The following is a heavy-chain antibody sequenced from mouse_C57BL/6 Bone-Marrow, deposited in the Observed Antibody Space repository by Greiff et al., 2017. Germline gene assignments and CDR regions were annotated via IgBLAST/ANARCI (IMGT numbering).Heavy chain of an antibody. V-gene: IGHV1-54*01. CDR1: GYAFTNYL. Sequence: QVQLQQSGAELVRPGTSVKVSCKASGYAFTNYLIEWVKQRPGQGLEWIGVINPGSGGTNYNEKFKGKATLTADKSSSTAYMQLSSLTSEDSAVYFCAVPFAYWGQGTLVTVSA. D-gene: IGHD5-1*01. CDR3: AVPFAY. CDR2: INPGSGGT. J-gene: IGHJ3*01.